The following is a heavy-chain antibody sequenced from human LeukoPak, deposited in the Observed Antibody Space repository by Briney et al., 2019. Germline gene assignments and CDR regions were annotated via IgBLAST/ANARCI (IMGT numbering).Heavy chain of an antibody. CDR3: ARNNPYGSGSYPDY. V-gene: IGHV3-33*01. D-gene: IGHD3-10*01. CDR1: GFTFSSYG. Sequence: QPGRSLRLSCAASGFTFSSYGMHWVRQAPGKGLEWVAVIWYDGSNKYYADSVKGRFTISRDNSKSTLYLQMDSLRVEDTAVYYCARNNPYGSGSYPDYWGQGTLVTVSS. CDR2: IWYDGSNK. J-gene: IGHJ4*02.